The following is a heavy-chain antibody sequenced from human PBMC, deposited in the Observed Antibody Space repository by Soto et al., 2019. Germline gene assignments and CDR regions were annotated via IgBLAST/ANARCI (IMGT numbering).Heavy chain of an antibody. CDR2: IIPIFGTA. V-gene: IGHV1-69*13. D-gene: IGHD6-6*01. J-gene: IGHJ6*02. Sequence: SVKVSCKASGGTFSSYAISWVRQAPGQGLEWMGGIIPIFGTANYAQKFPGRVTITADVSTSTAYMELSSLRSVDTAVYYCARGPDDALAARPGPLNYYYYGMDVWGRGTTVTVSS. CDR3: ARGPDDALAARPGPLNYYYYGMDV. CDR1: GGTFSSYA.